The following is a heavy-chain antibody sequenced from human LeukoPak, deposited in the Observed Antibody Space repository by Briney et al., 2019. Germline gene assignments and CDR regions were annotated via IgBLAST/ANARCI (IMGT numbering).Heavy chain of an antibody. J-gene: IGHJ4*02. Sequence: SETLSLTCAVYGGSFSGYYWSRIRQPPGKGLEWIGEINHSGSTNYNPSLKSRVTISVDTSKNQFSLKLSSVTAADTAVYYCARGRWVRYFDWLVSHYFDYWGQGTLVTVSS. D-gene: IGHD3-9*01. V-gene: IGHV4-34*01. CDR1: GGSFSGYY. CDR3: ARGRWVRYFDWLVSHYFDY. CDR2: INHSGST.